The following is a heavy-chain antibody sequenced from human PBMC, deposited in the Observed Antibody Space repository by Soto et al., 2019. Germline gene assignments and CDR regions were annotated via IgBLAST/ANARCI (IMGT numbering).Heavy chain of an antibody. CDR2: INTNTGNP. V-gene: IGHV7-4-1*01. CDR3: ARDSPPNYYDFWSGYYHYYYYYGMDV. Sequence: ASVKVSCKASGYTFTSCAMNWVRQAPGQGLEWMRWINTNTGNPTYAQGFTGRFVFSLDTSVSTAYLQICSLKAEDTAVYYCARDSPPNYYDFWSGYYHYYYYYGMDVWGQGTTVTVSS. D-gene: IGHD3-3*01. J-gene: IGHJ6*02. CDR1: GYTFTSCA.